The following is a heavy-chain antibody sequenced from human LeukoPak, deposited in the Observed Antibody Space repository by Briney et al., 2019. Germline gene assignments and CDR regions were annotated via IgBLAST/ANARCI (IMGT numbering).Heavy chain of an antibody. CDR3: ARDFSQSGYEAY. J-gene: IGHJ4*02. CDR1: GFTFSSYS. V-gene: IGHV3-21*01. Sequence: GGSLRLSCAASGFTFSSYSMNWVRQAPGKGLEWVSTISSSGTYIDYADSVKGRFTVSRDNAKNSLYLQMNSLRAEDTAVYYCARDFSQSGYEAYWGQGTLVTVSS. CDR2: ISSSGTYI. D-gene: IGHD5-12*01.